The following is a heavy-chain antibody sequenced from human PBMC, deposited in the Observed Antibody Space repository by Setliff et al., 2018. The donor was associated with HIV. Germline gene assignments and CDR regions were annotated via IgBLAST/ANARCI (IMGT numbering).Heavy chain of an antibody. CDR2: IIPILGIA. Sequence: GASVKVSCKASRGTFSSYGFNWVRQAPGQGLEWMGGIIPILGIANYAQKFKGRVTITADKSTSTVYMELRSLRSEDTAVYYCARVGATNNWFDPWGQGTLVTVSS. V-gene: IGHV1-69*10. D-gene: IGHD1-26*01. CDR1: RGTFSSYG. J-gene: IGHJ5*02. CDR3: ARVGATNNWFDP.